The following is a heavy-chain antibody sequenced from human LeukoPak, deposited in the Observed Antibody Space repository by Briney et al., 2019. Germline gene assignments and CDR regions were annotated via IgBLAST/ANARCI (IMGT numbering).Heavy chain of an antibody. CDR1: GFTFSSYA. J-gene: IGHJ3*02. Sequence: PGGSLRLSCAASGFTFSSYAMSWVRQAPGKGLEWVSAISGSGGSTYYADSVKGRFTISRDNSKNTLYLQMNSLRAEDTAVYYCAKAGPRITGTTLTDAFDIWGQGTMVTVSS. CDR2: ISGSGGST. D-gene: IGHD1-7*01. V-gene: IGHV3-23*01. CDR3: AKAGPRITGTTLTDAFDI.